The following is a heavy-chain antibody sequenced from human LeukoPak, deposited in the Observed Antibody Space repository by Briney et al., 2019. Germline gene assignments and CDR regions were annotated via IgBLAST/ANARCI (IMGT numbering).Heavy chain of an antibody. Sequence: GGSLRLSCAASGFTFSSYGMNWVRQAPGKGLEWVSSISSSSSYIYYADSVKGRFTISRDNAKNSLYLQMNSLRAEDTAVYYCARGSGSSGYSDYWGQGTLVTVSS. CDR1: GFTFSSYG. CDR2: ISSSSSYI. D-gene: IGHD3-22*01. V-gene: IGHV3-21*01. J-gene: IGHJ4*02. CDR3: ARGSGSSGYSDY.